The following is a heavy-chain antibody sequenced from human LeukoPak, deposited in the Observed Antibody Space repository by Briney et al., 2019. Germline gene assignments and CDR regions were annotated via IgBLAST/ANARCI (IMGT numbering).Heavy chain of an antibody. Sequence: PSETLSLTCTVSGGSISSGGYSLSWNRQHPGKGLEWIGYIHYSGSTYYNSSLNSRVTISVDTSKNQFSLKLSSVTAADTAVYYCARTNHDVFDIWGQGTMVTVSS. CDR3: ARTNHDVFDI. CDR2: IHYSGST. J-gene: IGHJ3*02. D-gene: IGHD1-14*01. V-gene: IGHV4-31*03. CDR1: GGSISSGGYS.